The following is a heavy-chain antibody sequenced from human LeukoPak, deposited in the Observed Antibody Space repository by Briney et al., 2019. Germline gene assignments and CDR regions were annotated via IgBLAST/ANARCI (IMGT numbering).Heavy chain of an antibody. D-gene: IGHD1-1*01. Sequence: DPGGSLRLSCAASGFTFSSYAMSWVRQAPGKGLEWLSYISGSGDDTNYADSVRGRFTISRDNAKNSLYLQMNSLRVEDTAVYYCARDPRTVRIWGQGTLVTVSS. CDR1: GFTFSSYA. J-gene: IGHJ4*02. CDR3: ARDPRTVRI. CDR2: ISGSGDDT. V-gene: IGHV3-48*04.